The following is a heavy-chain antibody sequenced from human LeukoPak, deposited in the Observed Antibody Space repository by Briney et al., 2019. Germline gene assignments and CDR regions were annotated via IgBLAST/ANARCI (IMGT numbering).Heavy chain of an antibody. J-gene: IGHJ4*02. CDR3: VKDQATN. CDR1: VFTFSDYG. Sequence: GGALRLSCAASVFTFSDYGMHCGRQAPGAGLTWVTYIRYNENDEYYADSVKRRFTASRDNSKKTLYLQMNSLKPEDTAVYYCVKDQATNWGQGTLVTVSS. V-gene: IGHV3-30*02. CDR2: IRYNENDE.